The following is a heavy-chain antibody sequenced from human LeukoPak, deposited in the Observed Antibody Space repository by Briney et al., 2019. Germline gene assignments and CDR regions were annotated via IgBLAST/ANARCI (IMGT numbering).Heavy chain of an antibody. J-gene: IGHJ4*02. CDR1: KFTSGHSFTNYW. V-gene: IGHV3-7*01. Sequence: GGSLRLSCVASKFTSGHSFTNYWMSWVRQAPGKGLEWVANINRDGSETYYVDSVKGRFTMSRDNAKKSVSLQMNSLRADDTAIYYCSAILYHWGQGTLVTVSS. CDR3: SAILYH. CDR2: INRDGSET. D-gene: IGHD2-2*01.